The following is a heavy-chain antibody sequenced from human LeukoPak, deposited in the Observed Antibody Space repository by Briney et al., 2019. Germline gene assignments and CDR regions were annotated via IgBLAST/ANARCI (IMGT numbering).Heavy chain of an antibody. Sequence: PGGFLRLSCAASGFTFSSYAMSWVRQAPGKGLEWVSAISGSGGSTYYADSVKGRFTISRDNSKNTLYLQMNSLRAEDTAVYYCAKDLGSYYYDSSGYYLVPYWGQGTLVTVSS. CDR1: GFTFSSYA. D-gene: IGHD3-22*01. V-gene: IGHV3-23*01. CDR3: AKDLGSYYYDSSGYYLVPY. J-gene: IGHJ4*02. CDR2: ISGSGGST.